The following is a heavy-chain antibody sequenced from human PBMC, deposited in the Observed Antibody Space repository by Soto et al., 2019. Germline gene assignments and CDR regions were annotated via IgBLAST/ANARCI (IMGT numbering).Heavy chain of an antibody. Sequence: PSLTCTVSGGSISSSSYYWGWIRQPPGKGLEWIGSIYYSGSTYYNPSLKSRVTISVDTSNNQFSLKLNSVTAADTAVYYCARDLNSADYLDYWGQGTLFTVSS. CDR1: GGSISSSSYY. J-gene: IGHJ4*02. CDR2: IYYSGST. CDR3: ARDLNSADYLDY. V-gene: IGHV4-39*07. D-gene: IGHD1-26*01.